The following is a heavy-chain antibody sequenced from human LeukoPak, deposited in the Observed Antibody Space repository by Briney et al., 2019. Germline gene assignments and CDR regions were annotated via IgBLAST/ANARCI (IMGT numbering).Heavy chain of an antibody. D-gene: IGHD4-11*01. CDR3: ARVNDYSNYFDY. V-gene: IGHV3-21*01. CDR2: ISSSSSYI. J-gene: IGHJ4*02. CDR1: GLTFSSYS. Sequence: GGSQTLSCTASGLTFSSYSMNWVRQAPGKGLEWVSSISSSSSYIYYADSVKGRFTISRANAKTSLYLQMNSLRAEDTAVYYCARVNDYSNYFDYWGQGTLVTVSS.